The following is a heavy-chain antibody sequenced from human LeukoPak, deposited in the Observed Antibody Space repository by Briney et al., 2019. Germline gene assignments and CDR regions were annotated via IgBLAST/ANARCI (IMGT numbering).Heavy chain of an antibody. CDR2: VSGSGGST. J-gene: IGHJ4*02. CDR3: AKGRLYGSHLDY. Sequence: GGSLRLSCAVSGFTFSSYAMSWVRQAPGKGLEWVSTVSGSGGSTFYPDSVKGRFTISRDNSKNTLYLQMNSLRAEDTAVYYCAKGRLYGSHLDYWGQGTLVTVSS. CDR1: GFTFSSYA. V-gene: IGHV3-23*01. D-gene: IGHD3-10*01.